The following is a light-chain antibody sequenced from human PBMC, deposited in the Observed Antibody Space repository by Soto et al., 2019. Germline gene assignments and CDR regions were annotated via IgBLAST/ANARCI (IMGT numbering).Light chain of an antibody. J-gene: IGLJ1*01. CDR2: EVV. CDR1: KNDIGVYDF. CDR3: SSFAGSNNFPYV. V-gene: IGLV2-8*01. Sequence: QSALTQPPSASGSPGQSVTISCTGTKNDIGVYDFVSWYQHHPGKAPRLIIYEVVQRPSGVPDRFSGSKSGNTASLTVSGLQAEDEADYYCSSFAGSNNFPYVFGTGTKVTVL.